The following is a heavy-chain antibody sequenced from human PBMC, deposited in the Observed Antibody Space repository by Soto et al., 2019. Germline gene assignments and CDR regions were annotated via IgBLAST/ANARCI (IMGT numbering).Heavy chain of an antibody. CDR2: IKGDGSET. J-gene: IGHJ4*02. CDR3: LRGNSGYGKFDY. CDR1: GFTFSSYW. V-gene: IGHV3-74*01. D-gene: IGHD5-12*01. Sequence: PGGSLRLSCAASGFTFSSYWMHWVRQAPGKGLVWVSRIKGDGSETNYADPVKGRFTISRDNAKNTLYLQLNSLRAEDTAVYYCLRGNSGYGKFDYWGQGTRVTVSS.